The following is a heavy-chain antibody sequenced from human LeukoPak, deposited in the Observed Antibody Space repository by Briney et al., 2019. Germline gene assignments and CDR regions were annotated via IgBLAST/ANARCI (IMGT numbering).Heavy chain of an antibody. CDR3: ARVLPKIAAAGSVSEGAYFDY. D-gene: IGHD6-13*01. J-gene: IGHJ4*02. CDR2: ISSSSSYI. V-gene: IGHV3-21*01. CDR1: GFTFSSYS. Sequence: VGSLRLSCAASGFTFSSYSMNWVRQAPGKGLEWVSSISSSSSYIYYADSVKGRFTISRGNAKNSLYLQMNSLRAEDTAVYYCARVLPKIAAAGSVSEGAYFDYWGQGTLVTVSS.